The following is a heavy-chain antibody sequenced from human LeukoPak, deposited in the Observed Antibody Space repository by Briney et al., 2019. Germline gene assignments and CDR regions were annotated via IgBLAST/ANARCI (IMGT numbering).Heavy chain of an antibody. Sequence: ASVKVSCKASGYTFTSYAMNWVRQAPGQGLEWMGWINTNTGNPTYAQGFTGRFVFSLDTSVSTAYLQISSLKAEDTAVYYCARAHSIYSSGWRGEFDYWGQGTLVTVSS. J-gene: IGHJ4*02. D-gene: IGHD6-19*01. V-gene: IGHV7-4-1*02. CDR3: ARAHSIYSSGWRGEFDY. CDR2: INTNTGNP. CDR1: GYTFTSYA.